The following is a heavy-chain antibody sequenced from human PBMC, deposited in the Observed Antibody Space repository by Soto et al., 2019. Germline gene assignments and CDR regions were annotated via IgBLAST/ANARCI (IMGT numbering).Heavy chain of an antibody. CDR2: IYWDDDK. CDR1: GFSLTTSGVG. Sequence: QITLKESGPTLVRPTQTLTLTCTFSGFSLTTSGVGVGWIRQPPGKALEWLAVIYWDDDKRYSSSLKSRLTINKDTSKNQVVLTMTNMDPVYTATYYCAHHPYYGLGSYSFDYWGQGTLVTGSS. J-gene: IGHJ4*02. V-gene: IGHV2-5*02. D-gene: IGHD3-10*01. CDR3: AHHPYYGLGSYSFDY.